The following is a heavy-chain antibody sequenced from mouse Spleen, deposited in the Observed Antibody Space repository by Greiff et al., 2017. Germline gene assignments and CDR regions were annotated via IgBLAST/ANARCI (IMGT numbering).Heavy chain of an antibody. D-gene: IGHD2-3*01. Sequence: VQLQETGPGLVAPSQSLSITCTVSGFSLTSYGVHWVRQPPGKGLEWLVVIWSDGSTNYNSALKSRLSISKDNSTSQVFLKMNSLQTDDTAMYYCARSAYDGYYFDYWGQGTTLTVSS. J-gene: IGHJ2*01. V-gene: IGHV2-6*03. CDR3: ARSAYDGYYFDY. CDR1: GFSLTSYG. CDR2: IWSDGST.